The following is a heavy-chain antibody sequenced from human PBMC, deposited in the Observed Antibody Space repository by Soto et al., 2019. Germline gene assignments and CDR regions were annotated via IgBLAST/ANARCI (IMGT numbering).Heavy chain of an antibody. J-gene: IGHJ6*02. V-gene: IGHV3-15*07. Sequence: GSLRLSCAASGFTFSNAWMNWVRQAPGKGLEWVGRIKSKTDGGTTDYAAPVKGRFTISRDDSKNTLYLQMNSLKTEDTAVYYCTTDLAPAYYYYYYGMDVWGQGTTVTVSS. CDR2: IKSKTDGGTT. CDR1: GFTFSNAW. D-gene: IGHD2-15*01. CDR3: TTDLAPAYYYYYYGMDV.